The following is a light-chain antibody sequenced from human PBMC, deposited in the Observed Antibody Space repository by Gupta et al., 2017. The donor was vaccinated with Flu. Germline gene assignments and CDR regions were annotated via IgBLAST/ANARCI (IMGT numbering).Light chain of an antibody. Sequence: GTLSLSPGERATLSCRASQSVNSSYLAWYQQRPGQAPRLLVYGASSRATGIPDRFSGSGSGTDFTLTIRRLEPEDFAVYFCQQYGGSPITFGPGTKVDIK. CDR3: QQYGGSPIT. CDR2: GAS. V-gene: IGKV3-20*01. J-gene: IGKJ3*01. CDR1: QSVNSSY.